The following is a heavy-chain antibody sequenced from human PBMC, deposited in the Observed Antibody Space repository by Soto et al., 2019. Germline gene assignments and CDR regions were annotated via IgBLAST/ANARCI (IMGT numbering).Heavy chain of an antibody. CDR2: IYYSGST. D-gene: IGHD2-2*01. CDR3: ARVLCSSTSCYRAYFDY. J-gene: IGHJ4*02. V-gene: IGHV4-30-4*01. Sequence: QVQLQESGPGLVKPSQTLSLTCTVSGGSISSGDYYWSWIRQPPGKGLEWIGYIYYSGSTYYNPSLKRRVTISVDTSKNRFSLKLSSVTAADTAVYYCARVLCSSTSCYRAYFDYWGQGTLVTVSS. CDR1: GGSISSGDYY.